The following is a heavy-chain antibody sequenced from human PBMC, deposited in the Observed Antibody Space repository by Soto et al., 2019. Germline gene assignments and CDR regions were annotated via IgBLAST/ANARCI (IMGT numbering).Heavy chain of an antibody. D-gene: IGHD3-10*01. CDR1: GFTVSSNY. V-gene: IGHV3-53*01. CDR3: ARSTLRYYSDAFDI. CDR2: IYSGGST. Sequence: PGGSLRLSCAASGFTVSSNYMSWVRQAPGKGLEWVSVIYSGGSTYYAESVKGRFTISRDNSKNTLYLQMNSLRAEDTAVYYCARSTLRYYSDAFDIWGQGTMVTV. J-gene: IGHJ3*02.